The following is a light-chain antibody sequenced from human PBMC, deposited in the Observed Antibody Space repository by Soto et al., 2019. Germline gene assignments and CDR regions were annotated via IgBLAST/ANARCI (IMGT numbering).Light chain of an antibody. V-gene: IGKV1-39*01. CDR3: QQRYNWPRT. Sequence: DIQMTQSPSSLSASVGDRVTITCRASQSISSYLNWYQQKPGKAPNLLIHAAFNLQSGVPSRFSGSGSGTDFTLTISSLQPEDFAAYYCQQRYNWPRTFGQGTKVDIK. CDR1: QSISSY. CDR2: AAF. J-gene: IGKJ1*01.